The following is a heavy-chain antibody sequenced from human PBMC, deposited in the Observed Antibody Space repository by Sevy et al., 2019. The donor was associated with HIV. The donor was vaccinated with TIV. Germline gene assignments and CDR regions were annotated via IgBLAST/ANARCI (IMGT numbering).Heavy chain of an antibody. CDR3: TRGAPIVTPAGYYYHMDV. J-gene: IGHJ6*03. D-gene: IGHD2-15*01. Sequence: GGSLRLSCVASGFTFDSYWMHWVRQAPGKGLVWVSRINRDGSSTPYADSVKGRFTISRDNAKNTLYLQLHRLGAEDTAVYSCTRGAPIVTPAGYYYHMDVWGKGTTVTVSS. CDR2: INRDGSST. V-gene: IGHV3-74*01. CDR1: GFTFDSYW.